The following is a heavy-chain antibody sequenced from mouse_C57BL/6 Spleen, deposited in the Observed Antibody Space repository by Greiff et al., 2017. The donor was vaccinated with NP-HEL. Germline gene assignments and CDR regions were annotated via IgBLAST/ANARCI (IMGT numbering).Heavy chain of an antibody. CDR3: ARGGVFITTVVAPFDY. D-gene: IGHD1-1*01. J-gene: IGHJ2*01. V-gene: IGHV1-55*01. Sequence: QVQLQQPGAELVKPGASVKMSCKASGYTFTSYWITWVKQRPGQGLEWIGDIYPGSGSTNYNEKFKSKATLTVDTSSSTAYMQLSSLTSEDSAVYYCARGGVFITTVVAPFDYWGQGTTLTVSS. CDR2: IYPGSGST. CDR1: GYTFTSYW.